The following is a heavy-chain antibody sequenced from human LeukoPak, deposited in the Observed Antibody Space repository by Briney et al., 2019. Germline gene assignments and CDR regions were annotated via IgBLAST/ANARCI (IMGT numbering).Heavy chain of an antibody. CDR3: ARSPGEVVNPEYAFDI. V-gene: IGHV3-23*01. D-gene: IGHD3-10*01. CDR1: GFTFSPCA. CDR2: ISGSGGAT. J-gene: IGHJ3*02. Sequence: PGGSLRLSCAASGFTFSPCAMSWVRQAPGKGLEWVSTISGSGGATYYADSVKGRFTISRDNSKNTLYLQMGSLRAEDMAVYYCARSPGEVVNPEYAFDIWGQGTMVTVSS.